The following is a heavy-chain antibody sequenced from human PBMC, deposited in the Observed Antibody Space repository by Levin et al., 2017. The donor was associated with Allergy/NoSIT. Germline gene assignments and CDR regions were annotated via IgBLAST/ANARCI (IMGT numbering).Heavy chain of an antibody. V-gene: IGHV4-59*01. D-gene: IGHD6-19*01. CDR1: GGSISSYY. CDR3: ARLAVAGIDY. CDR2: IYYSGST. J-gene: IGHJ4*02. Sequence: ASETLSLTCTVSGGSISSYYWSWIRQPPGKGLEWIGYIYYSGSTNYNPSLKSRVTISVDTSKNQFSLKLSSVTAADTAVYYCARLAVAGIDYWGQGTLVTVSS.